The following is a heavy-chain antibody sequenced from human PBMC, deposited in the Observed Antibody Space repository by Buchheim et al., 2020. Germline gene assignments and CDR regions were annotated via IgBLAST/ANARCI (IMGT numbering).Heavy chain of an antibody. J-gene: IGHJ4*02. V-gene: IGHV3-23*01. Sequence: EAQLLESGGGLVQPGGSLRLSCAASGFTFDKYAMGWVRQAPGKGLEWVSCTSGSGGSTYYSDSVKGRFTLSRDNSKNTLYFQMNSLRAEDTALYFCAKGGKFSGYDLHFDYWGQGTL. D-gene: IGHD5-12*01. CDR3: AKGGKFSGYDLHFDY. CDR1: GFTFDKYA. CDR2: TSGSGGST.